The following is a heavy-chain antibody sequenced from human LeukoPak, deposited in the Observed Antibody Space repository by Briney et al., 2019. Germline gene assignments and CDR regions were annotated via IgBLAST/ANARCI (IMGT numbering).Heavy chain of an antibody. CDR1: GFTFTSSA. J-gene: IGHJ6*03. Sequence: ASVKVSCKASGFTFTSSAVQWVRQARGQRLEWIGWIVVGSGNTNYAQKFQGRVTITRDMSTSTAYMELSSLRSEDTAVYYCAAGTNYDFWSGSLYYYYYMDVWGKGTTVTVSS. CDR3: AAGTNYDFWSGSLYYYYYMDV. D-gene: IGHD3-3*01. V-gene: IGHV1-58*01. CDR2: IVVGSGNT.